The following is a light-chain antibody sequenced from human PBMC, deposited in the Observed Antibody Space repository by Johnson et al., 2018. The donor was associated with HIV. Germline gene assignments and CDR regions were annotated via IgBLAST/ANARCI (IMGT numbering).Light chain of an antibody. V-gene: IGLV1-51*02. CDR2: ENN. J-gene: IGLJ1*01. CDR1: SSNIGNNY. Sequence: QSVLTQPPSVSAAPGQKVTISCSGSSSNIGNNYVSWYRQLPGTAPKLLIYENNKRPSGIPDRFSGSKSGTSATLGIAGLQTGDEADYYCGMWDSSLTAGGVFGTGTKVTVL. CDR3: GMWDSSLTAGGV.